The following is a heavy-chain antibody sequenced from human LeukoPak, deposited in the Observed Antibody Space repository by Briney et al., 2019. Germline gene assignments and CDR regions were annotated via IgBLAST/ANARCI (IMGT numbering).Heavy chain of an antibody. D-gene: IGHD2-21*02. Sequence: ISGSARSTYYADSVKGRFTISRHNSKNTLYLQMNSLRAEDTAVYYCAKAGGGDCYICDPWGQGTLVTVSS. V-gene: IGHV3-23*01. J-gene: IGHJ5*02. CDR2: ISGSARST. CDR3: AKAGGGDCYICDP.